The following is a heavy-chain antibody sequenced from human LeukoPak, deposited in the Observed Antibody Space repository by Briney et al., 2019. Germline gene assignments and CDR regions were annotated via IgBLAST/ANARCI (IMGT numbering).Heavy chain of an antibody. Sequence: GSSVKVSCKASGGTFSSYAISWVRQAPGQRLEWMGWINAGNGNTKYSQKFQGRVTITRDTSASTAYMELSSLRSEDTAVYYCARDRSSSRNWFDPWGQGTLVTGSS. CDR2: INAGNGNT. CDR1: GGTFSSYA. J-gene: IGHJ5*02. CDR3: ARDRSSSRNWFDP. D-gene: IGHD6-13*01. V-gene: IGHV1-3*01.